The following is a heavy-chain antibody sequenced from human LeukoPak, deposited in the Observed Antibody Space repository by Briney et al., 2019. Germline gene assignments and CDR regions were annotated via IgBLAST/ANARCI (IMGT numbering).Heavy chain of an antibody. CDR3: AKSGSSWSFDY. V-gene: IGHV5-51*01. CDR2: IYPGDPDT. CDR1: GYSFTSYW. J-gene: IGHJ4*02. Sequence: GESLKISCKGSGYSFTSYWIAWVRQMPGKSLEWMGIIYPGDPDTIYSPSFQGQVTISAVKSISTAFLQWSSLKASDTAMYYCAKSGSSWSFDYWGQGTLVTVSS. D-gene: IGHD6-13*01.